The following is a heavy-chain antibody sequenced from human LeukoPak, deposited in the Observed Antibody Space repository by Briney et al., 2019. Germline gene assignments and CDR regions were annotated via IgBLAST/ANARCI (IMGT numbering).Heavy chain of an antibody. D-gene: IGHD3-16*01. Sequence: PGGSLRLSCEVSGFTFSTYGMSWVRQAPGKGLEWVGNIQPDGSAQYPVDSVKGRFTISRDNARNSMFLQMNSLRVEDTAVYYCASQSYAKFDPWGQGTLVTVSS. CDR2: IQPDGSAQ. CDR3: ASQSYAKFDP. CDR1: GFTFSTYG. V-gene: IGHV3-7*01. J-gene: IGHJ5*02.